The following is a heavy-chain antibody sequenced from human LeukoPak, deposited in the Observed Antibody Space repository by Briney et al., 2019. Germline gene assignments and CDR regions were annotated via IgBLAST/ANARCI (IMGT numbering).Heavy chain of an antibody. J-gene: IGHJ2*01. CDR1: GGSFSGYY. Sequence: AETLSLTCAVYGGSFSGYYWSWIREPPGKGLEWIGEVNHSGSTNYNPSLKSRVTISVDTSKNQFSLKPSSVTAADTAVYYCARFEGLIETTVTTGWYFDLWGRGTLVTVSS. D-gene: IGHD4-17*01. CDR2: VNHSGST. V-gene: IGHV4-34*01. CDR3: ARFEGLIETTVTTGWYFDL.